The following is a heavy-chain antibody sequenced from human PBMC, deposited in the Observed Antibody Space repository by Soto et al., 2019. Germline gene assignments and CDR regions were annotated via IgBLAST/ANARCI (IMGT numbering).Heavy chain of an antibody. CDR3: ARVVSYYGSGSYFDY. D-gene: IGHD3-10*01. CDR2: LYYSGST. J-gene: IGHJ4*02. Sequence: QVQLQESGPGLVKPSQPLSLTCTVSGRSMSSGGFYWSWLRPHPGKGVEWIGYLYYSGSTYYNPSLKSRVTISVDTSKNQFSLKLSSVTAADTAVYYCARVVSYYGSGSYFDYWGQGTLVTVSS. CDR1: GRSMSSGGFY. V-gene: IGHV4-31*03.